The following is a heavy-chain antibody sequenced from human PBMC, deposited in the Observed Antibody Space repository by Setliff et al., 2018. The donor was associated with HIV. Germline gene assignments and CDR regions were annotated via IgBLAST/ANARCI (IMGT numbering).Heavy chain of an antibody. V-gene: IGHV1-3*01. Sequence: GASVKVSCKTSGYTFTQSHDLHWVRQVPGQGPEWMGWINLVTGKTAYLQKFQGRVIITTDESTNTVYMELSSLRSDDTAVYYCATYHYYDSSAYYVDYWGQGSLVTVSS. CDR3: ATYHYYDSSAYYVDY. D-gene: IGHD3-22*01. CDR2: INLVTGKT. J-gene: IGHJ4*02. CDR1: GYTFTQSHD.